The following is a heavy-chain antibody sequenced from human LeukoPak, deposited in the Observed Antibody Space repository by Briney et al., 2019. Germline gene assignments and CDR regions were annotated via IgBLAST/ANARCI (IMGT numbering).Heavy chain of an antibody. CDR2: ISHSGNT. CDR1: GVSISGHY. Sequence: SETLSLTCTVSGVSISGHYWSWIRLPPGKGLEWIGYISHSGNTKYSPSLKSRVTISLDTSKNQFSLTVNSATAADTAVYYCARQPISGWDFDHWGQGTLVTVSS. V-gene: IGHV4-59*08. D-gene: IGHD6-19*01. J-gene: IGHJ4*02. CDR3: ARQPISGWDFDH.